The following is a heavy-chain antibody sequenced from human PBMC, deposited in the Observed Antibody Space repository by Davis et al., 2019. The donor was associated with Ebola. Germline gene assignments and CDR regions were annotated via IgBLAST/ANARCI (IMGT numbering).Heavy chain of an antibody. Sequence: PGGSLRLSCAGSGFAFSSYAMSWVRQAPGKGLEWVSSIGDRAYYTDSVKGRFTIPRDNSKNTLYLQMNSLRAEDTAVYYCAKRGALLLTIPGNYFDYWGQGTLVTVSS. CDR3: AKRGALLLTIPGNYFDY. J-gene: IGHJ4*02. V-gene: IGHV3-23*01. CDR2: IGDRA. CDR1: GFAFSSYA. D-gene: IGHD3-3*01.